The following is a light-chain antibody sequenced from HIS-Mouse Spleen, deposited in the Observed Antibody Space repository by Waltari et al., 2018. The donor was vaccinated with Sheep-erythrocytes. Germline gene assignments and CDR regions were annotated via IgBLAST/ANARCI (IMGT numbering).Light chain of an antibody. J-gene: IGLJ3*02. CDR1: SRDVGSYNL. CDR3: CSYAGSSTPWV. V-gene: IGLV2-23*01. CDR2: EGS. Sequence: QSALTQPASVSGSPGQSITISCTGTSRDVGSYNLVCWYQQHPGKAPKLMIDEGSKRPSGVSNRFSGSKSGNTASLTISGLQAEDEADYYCCSYAGSSTPWVFGGGTKLTVL.